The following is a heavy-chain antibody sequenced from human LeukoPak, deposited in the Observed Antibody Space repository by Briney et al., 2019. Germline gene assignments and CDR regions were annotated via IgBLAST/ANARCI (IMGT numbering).Heavy chain of an antibody. CDR3: LRGPSFDY. CDR2: ITSDGGST. J-gene: IGHJ4*02. V-gene: IGHV3-74*01. CDR1: GFTFSSYA. Sequence: GSLRLSCAASGFTFSSYAMSWVRQAPGKGLEWVSRITSDGGSTSYAASVKGRFTISRDNAKNTLYLQMNRLRAEDTAVFYCLRGPSFDYWGQGTLVTVSS.